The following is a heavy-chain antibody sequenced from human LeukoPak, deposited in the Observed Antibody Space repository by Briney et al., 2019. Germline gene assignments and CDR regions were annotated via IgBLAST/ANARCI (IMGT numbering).Heavy chain of an antibody. V-gene: IGHV4-59*04. CDR2: IYYSGST. J-gene: IGHJ4*02. D-gene: IGHD3-9*01. CDR3: GPLAVTGYYLGLMGVDY. Sequence: SETLSLTCTVSGGSISSYYWSWIRQPPGKGLEWIGSIYYSGSTYYNPSLKSRVTISVDTSKNQFSLKLSSVTAADTAVYYCGPLAVTGYYLGLMGVDYWGREPWSPSPQ. CDR1: GGSISSYY.